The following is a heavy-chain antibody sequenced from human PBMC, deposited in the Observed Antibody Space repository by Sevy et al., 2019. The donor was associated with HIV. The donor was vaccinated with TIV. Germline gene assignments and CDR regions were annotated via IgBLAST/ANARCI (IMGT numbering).Heavy chain of an antibody. CDR2: ISDDGSNK. V-gene: IGHV3-30*18. CDR1: GFTFSNYA. J-gene: IGHJ6*02. CDR3: AKSYGDNEGIFEYYYYSMDV. D-gene: IGHD4-17*01. Sequence: GGSLRLSCAASGFTFSNYAIHWARQAPGKGLEWVAVISDDGSNKYYTYSVKGRFTISRDNSKNTLYLQTNSLRAEDTAVYYCAKSYGDNEGIFEYYYYSMDVWGQETTVTVSS.